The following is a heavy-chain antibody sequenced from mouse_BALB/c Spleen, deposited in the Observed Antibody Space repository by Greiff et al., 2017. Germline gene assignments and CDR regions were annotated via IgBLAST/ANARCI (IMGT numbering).Heavy chain of an antibody. CDR2: IWGGGST. D-gene: IGHD2-14*01. J-gene: IGHJ4*01. Sequence: VKLMESGPGLVAPSQSLSITCTVSGFSLTDYGVSWIRQPPGKGLEWLGVIWGGGSTYYNSALKSRLSISKDNSKSQVFLKMNSLQTDDTAMYYCAKQYRYEGVMAMDYWGQGTSVTVSS. V-gene: IGHV2-6-5*01. CDR3: AKQYRYEGVMAMDY. CDR1: GFSLTDYG.